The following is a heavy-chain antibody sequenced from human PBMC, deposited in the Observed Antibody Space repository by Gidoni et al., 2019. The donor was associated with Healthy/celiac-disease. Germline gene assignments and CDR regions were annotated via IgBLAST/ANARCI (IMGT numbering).Heavy chain of an antibody. D-gene: IGHD1-26*01. V-gene: IGHV4-34*01. Sequence: QVQLQQWGAGLLKPSETLSLTCAVYAGSFNGYYWCWIRQPPEKGLEWIGEINHSVRTNYNPFLKSRVTISVDTSNNQFSLKLSSVTAAETAVYYCAREGSGIVGASSDAFDIWGQGTMVTVSS. CDR3: AREGSGIVGASSDAFDI. CDR1: AGSFNGYY. J-gene: IGHJ3*02. CDR2: INHSVRT.